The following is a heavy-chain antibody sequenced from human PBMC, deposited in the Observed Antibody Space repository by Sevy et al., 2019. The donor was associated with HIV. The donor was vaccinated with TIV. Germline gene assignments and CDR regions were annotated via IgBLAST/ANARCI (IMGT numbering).Heavy chain of an antibody. CDR2: IRQDGSER. V-gene: IGHV3-7*04. D-gene: IGHD3-22*01. CDR3: ARVQAWLSFAFDI. Sequence: GGSLRLSCVASGFTLRLYWMTWVRQAPGKGLEWVAKIRQDGSERYYVDSVRGRFTISRDNAKSSVFLHMNSLRVEDTAVYYCARVQAWLSFAFDIWGRGTLVTVSS. J-gene: IGHJ2*01. CDR1: GFTLRLYW.